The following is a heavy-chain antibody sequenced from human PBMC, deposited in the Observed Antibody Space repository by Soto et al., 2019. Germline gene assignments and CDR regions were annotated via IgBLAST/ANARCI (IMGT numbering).Heavy chain of an antibody. CDR2: IYHSGST. J-gene: IGHJ4*02. CDR1: GGSISSGGYS. V-gene: IGHV4-30-2*01. Sequence: SETLSLTCAVSGGSISSGGYSWSWIRQPPGKGLEWIGYIYHSGSTYYNPSLKSRVTISVDRSKNQFSLKLSSVTAADTAVYYCARGSSGPLMDFDYWGQGTLVTVSS. D-gene: IGHD3-22*01. CDR3: ARGSSGPLMDFDY.